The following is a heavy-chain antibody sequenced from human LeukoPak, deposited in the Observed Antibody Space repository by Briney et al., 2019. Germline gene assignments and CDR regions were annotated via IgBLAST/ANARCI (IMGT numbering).Heavy chain of an antibody. D-gene: IGHD6-13*01. CDR2: ISYDGSNK. Sequence: GGSLRLSCAASGFTFSSYAMHWVRQAPGKGLEWVAVISYDGSNKYYADSVKGRFTISRDNSKNTLYLQMNSLRAEGTAVYYCARDLRIAAAANWYPSDAFDIWGQGTMVTVSS. J-gene: IGHJ3*02. CDR1: GFTFSSYA. V-gene: IGHV3-30-3*01. CDR3: ARDLRIAAAANWYPSDAFDI.